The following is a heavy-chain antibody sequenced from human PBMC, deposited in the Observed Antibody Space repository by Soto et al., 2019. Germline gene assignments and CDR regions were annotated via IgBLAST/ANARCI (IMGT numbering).Heavy chain of an antibody. D-gene: IGHD3-3*01. Sequence: QVQLVESGGGVVQPGRSLRLSCEASGFTFSSYAMHWVRQAPGKGLEWVAVISYDGSNKYYADSVKGRFTISRDNSKNTLYLQMNSLRAEDTAVYYCARPTIFGVVMAFDYWGQGTLVTVSS. CDR2: ISYDGSNK. CDR1: GFTFSSYA. V-gene: IGHV3-30-3*01. CDR3: ARPTIFGVVMAFDY. J-gene: IGHJ4*02.